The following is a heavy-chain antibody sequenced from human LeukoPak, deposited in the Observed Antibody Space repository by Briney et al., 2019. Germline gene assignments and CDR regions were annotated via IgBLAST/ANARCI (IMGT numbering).Heavy chain of an antibody. D-gene: IGHD3-10*01. V-gene: IGHV3-30*04. CDR3: ARVGSLWFGEFPVDY. CDR1: GFTFSSYA. Sequence: GGSLRLSCAASGFTFSSYAMHWVRQAPGKGLEWVAVISYDGSNKYYADSVKGRFTISRDNSKNTLYLQMNSLRAEDTAVYYCARVGSLWFGEFPVDYWGQGTLVTVPS. CDR2: ISYDGSNK. J-gene: IGHJ4*02.